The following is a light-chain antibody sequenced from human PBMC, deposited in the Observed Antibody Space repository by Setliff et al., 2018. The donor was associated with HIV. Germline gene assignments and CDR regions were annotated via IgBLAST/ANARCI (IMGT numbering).Light chain of an antibody. V-gene: IGLV2-23*01. Sequence: QSALTQPASVSGSPGQSITISCTGTSDNFGSYNLVSWYQQHPGKAPKLVIYEGTKRPSGVSNRFSGSKSGNTASLTISGLQAEDEADYYCCSYAGTNILYVFGTGTKVTVL. J-gene: IGLJ1*01. CDR3: CSYAGTNILYV. CDR2: EGT. CDR1: SDNFGSYNL.